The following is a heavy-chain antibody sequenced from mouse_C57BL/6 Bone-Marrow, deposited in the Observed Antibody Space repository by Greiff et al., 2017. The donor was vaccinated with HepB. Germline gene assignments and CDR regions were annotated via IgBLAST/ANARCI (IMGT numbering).Heavy chain of an antibody. V-gene: IGHV1-69*01. Sequence: QVQLQQPGAELVMPGASVKLSCKASGYTFTSYWMHWVKQRPGQGLEWIGEIDPSDSYTNYNQKFKGKSTLTVDKSSSTAYMQLSSLTSEDSAVYYCARYYGTYLDYWGQGTTLTVSS. J-gene: IGHJ2*01. D-gene: IGHD2-1*01. CDR1: GYTFTSYW. CDR2: IDPSDSYT. CDR3: ARYYGTYLDY.